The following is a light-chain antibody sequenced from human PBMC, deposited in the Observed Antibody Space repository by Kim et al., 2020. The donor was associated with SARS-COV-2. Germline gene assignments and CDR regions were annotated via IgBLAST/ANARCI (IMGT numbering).Light chain of an antibody. CDR1: SGSICSNY. Sequence: TVTSPCTRSSGSICSNYGQWYQQRPGRAPTTVIYEDNQRPSGVPDRFSGSIDSSSNSASLAIAGLKTEDEADYYCQAYDSSNQVVFGGGTQLTVL. CDR2: EDN. J-gene: IGLJ2*01. V-gene: IGLV6-57*03. CDR3: QAYDSSNQVV.